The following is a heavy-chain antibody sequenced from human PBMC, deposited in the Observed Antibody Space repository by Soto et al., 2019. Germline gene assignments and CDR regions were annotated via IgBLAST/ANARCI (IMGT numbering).Heavy chain of an antibody. CDR2: IDWDDDK. V-gene: IGHV2-70*11. CDR1: GFSLSTSGMC. J-gene: IGHJ4*02. Sequence: SGPTLVNPTQTLTLTCTFSGFSLSTSGMCVSWIRQPPGKALEWLARIDWDDDKYYSTSLKTRLTISKDTSKNQVVLTMTNMDPVHKATYSCARLGCGPYDYWGQGTLVTVSS. D-gene: IGHD6-25*01. CDR3: ARLGCGPYDY.